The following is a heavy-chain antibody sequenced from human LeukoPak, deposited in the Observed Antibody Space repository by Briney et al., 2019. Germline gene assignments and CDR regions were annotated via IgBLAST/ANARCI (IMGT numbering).Heavy chain of an antibody. Sequence: GASVKVSCKASGYTFTSHYMHWVRQAPEQGLEWMGIINPSGGSTSYAQKFQGRVTMTRDMSTSTVYMELSSLRSEDTAVYYCARSPYDFWSAWGYYFDYWGQGTLVTVSS. V-gene: IGHV1-46*01. CDR1: GYTFTSHY. CDR3: ARSPYDFWSAWGYYFDY. J-gene: IGHJ4*02. CDR2: INPSGGST. D-gene: IGHD3-3*01.